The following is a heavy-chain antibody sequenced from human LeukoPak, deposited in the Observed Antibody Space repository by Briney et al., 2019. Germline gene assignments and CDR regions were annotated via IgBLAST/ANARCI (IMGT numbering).Heavy chain of an antibody. J-gene: IGHJ3*02. CDR3: ARDGGTGAFDI. CDR1: GFTFSSYG. CDR2: MWYDGSSK. Sequence: PGGSLRLSCAASGFTFSSYGMHWVRQAPGKGLEWVAVMWYDGSSKYYADSVKGRFTISRDNSKNTLYLQMNSLRAEDTAVYYCARDGGTGAFDIWGQGTMVTVSS. V-gene: IGHV3-33*01. D-gene: IGHD1-1*01.